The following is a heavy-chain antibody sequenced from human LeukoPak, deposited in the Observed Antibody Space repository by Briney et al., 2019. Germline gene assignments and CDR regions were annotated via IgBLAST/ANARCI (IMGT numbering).Heavy chain of an antibody. CDR1: GYTFTSYY. V-gene: IGHV1-18*01. D-gene: IGHD6-19*01. CDR2: ISTYNGNT. CDR3: ARDSSGWSYKRYWYFDL. J-gene: IGHJ2*01. Sequence: GASVKVSCKASGYTFTSYYISWVRQAPGQGLEWMGWISTYNGNTNYAQNLQGRVTMTTDTSTSTAYMELRSLRSDDTAVYYCARDSSGWSYKRYWYFDLWGRGTLVTVSS.